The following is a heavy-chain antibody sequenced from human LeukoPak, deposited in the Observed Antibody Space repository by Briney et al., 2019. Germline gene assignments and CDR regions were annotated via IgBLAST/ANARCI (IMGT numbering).Heavy chain of an antibody. CDR2: IYRGGST. D-gene: IGHD3-22*01. J-gene: IGHJ3*02. CDR3: ARDIPAFVGQYYYDSSGYFFDI. CDR1: GFTFSSNY. V-gene: IGHV3-66*02. Sequence: GGSLRLSCAASGFTFSSNYMSWVRQAPGKGLGGVSVIYRGGSTYSADSVNGPFTISRDNSKTTLYLQINSLRAEDTAVYYCARDIPAFVGQYYYDSSGYFFDIWGQGTLVTVSS.